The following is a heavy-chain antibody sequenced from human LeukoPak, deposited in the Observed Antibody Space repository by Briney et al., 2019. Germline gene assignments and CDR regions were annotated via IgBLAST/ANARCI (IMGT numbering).Heavy chain of an antibody. J-gene: IGHJ4*02. CDR1: GFTFSDYY. CDR3: ARDATSGSYYIDY. D-gene: IGHD1-26*01. CDR2: ISSSGSTI. Sequence: PGGSLRLSCAASGFTFSDYYMSWIRQAPGKGLEWVSYISSSGSTIYYADSVKGRFTISRDNAKNSLYVQMNNLRAEDTAVYYCARDATSGSYYIDYWGQGTLVTVSS. V-gene: IGHV3-11*01.